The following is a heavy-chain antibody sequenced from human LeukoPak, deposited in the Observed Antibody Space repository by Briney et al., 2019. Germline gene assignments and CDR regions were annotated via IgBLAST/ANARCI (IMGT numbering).Heavy chain of an antibody. V-gene: IGHV1-46*01. CDR2: INPSGGST. CDR1: GYSFTGYY. J-gene: IGHJ4*02. CDR3: ARGAGCSGGSCYYASKYYFDY. D-gene: IGHD2-15*01. Sequence: ASVKVSCKASGYSFTGYYLHWVRQAPGQGLEWMGIINPSGGSTSYAQKFQGRVTMTRDTSTSTVYMELSSLRSEDTAVYYCARGAGCSGGSCYYASKYYFDYWGQGTLVTVSS.